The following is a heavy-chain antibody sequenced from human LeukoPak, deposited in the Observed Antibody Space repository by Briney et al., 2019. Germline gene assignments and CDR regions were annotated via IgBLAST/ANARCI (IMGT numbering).Heavy chain of an antibody. CDR2: IYYSGST. Sequence: SETLSLTCTVSGGSISRDYWRWIRQPPGKGLEWIGYIYYSGSTNYNPSLKSRVTISVDTSKNQFSLKLSSVTAAYTSVYYCARATLWFGVLLSGDDSYYYMYVWGKGTTVTVSS. D-gene: IGHD3-10*01. V-gene: IGHV4-59*01. CDR3: ARATLWFGVLLSGDDSYYYMYV. CDR1: GGSISRDY. J-gene: IGHJ6*03.